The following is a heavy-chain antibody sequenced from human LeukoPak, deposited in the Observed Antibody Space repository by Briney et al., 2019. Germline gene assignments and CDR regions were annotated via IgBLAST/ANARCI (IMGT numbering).Heavy chain of an antibody. CDR1: GFTVSLYY. Sequence: GGSLRLSCAASGFTVSLYYMTWVRQAPGKGLEWVSVIYSGGPTYYADSVKGRFTISRDNSKNTLFLQMNSLRAEDTAVYYCAKDAPVGVIFFLYGMDVWGQGTTVTVSS. J-gene: IGHJ6*02. V-gene: IGHV3-53*01. CDR3: AKDAPVGVIFFLYGMDV. D-gene: IGHD3-10*01. CDR2: IYSGGPT.